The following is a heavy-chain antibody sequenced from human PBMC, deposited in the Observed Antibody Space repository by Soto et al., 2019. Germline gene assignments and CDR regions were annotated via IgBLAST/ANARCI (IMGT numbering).Heavy chain of an antibody. Sequence: SETLSLTCTVSGGSISTYYWSWIRQPPGKGLEWIGYINYSGRTNYNPSLKSRVTMSLDTSKNQFSLRLRSVTAADTALFYCARYAGSSWFDYWGQGTLVTVSS. J-gene: IGHJ4*02. CDR3: ARYAGSSWFDY. CDR2: INYSGRT. V-gene: IGHV4-59*01. CDR1: GGSISTYY. D-gene: IGHD6-13*01.